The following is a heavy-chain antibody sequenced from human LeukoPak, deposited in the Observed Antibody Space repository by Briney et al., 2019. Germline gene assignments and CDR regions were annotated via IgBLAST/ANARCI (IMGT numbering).Heavy chain of an antibody. V-gene: IGHV3-23*01. CDR3: AKVHYTASFPGSFPGRNYFDS. J-gene: IGHJ4*02. CDR2: IGPRGDVT. D-gene: IGHD1-26*01. CDR1: GFAFSAYA. Sequence: GGSLRLSCTVSGFAFSAYAMSWVRQAPGKGPEWVSSIGPRGDVTYSADSVKGRFTISRDNSKRTLFLQMNSLRAEDTAVYYCAKVHYTASFPGSFPGRNYFDSWGQGSLVTVSS.